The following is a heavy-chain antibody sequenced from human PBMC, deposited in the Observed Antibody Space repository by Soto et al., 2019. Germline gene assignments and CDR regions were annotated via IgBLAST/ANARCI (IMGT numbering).Heavy chain of an antibody. CDR3: ARGLRCSGSYYPFYGMDV. D-gene: IGHD3-10*02. Sequence: EVQLVESGGGLVKPGGSLRLSCAASGFTFSSYSMNWVRQAPGKGLEWVSSISRSSSYIYYADSVKGRFSISRDNGKNSLHLQMNSLRAEDTAVYYCARGLRCSGSYYPFYGMDVWGLGTAVIVSS. CDR2: ISRSSSYI. CDR1: GFTFSSYS. V-gene: IGHV3-21*01. J-gene: IGHJ6*02.